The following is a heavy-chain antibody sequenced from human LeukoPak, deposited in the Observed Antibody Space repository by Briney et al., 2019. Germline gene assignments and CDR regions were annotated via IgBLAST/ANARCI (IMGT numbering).Heavy chain of an antibody. CDR2: ISSNGGTT. CDR1: GFTFSDYA. CDR3: VKVKGPYDILSGCFDY. Sequence: GGSLRLSCSASGFTFSDYAMHWVRQAPGKGLEYVSAISSNGGTTYYADSVKGRFTISRDNSKNTLYHQMSSLRAEDTDVYFCVKVKGPYDILSGCFDYWGQGTLVTVSS. J-gene: IGHJ4*02. D-gene: IGHD3-9*01. V-gene: IGHV3-64D*06.